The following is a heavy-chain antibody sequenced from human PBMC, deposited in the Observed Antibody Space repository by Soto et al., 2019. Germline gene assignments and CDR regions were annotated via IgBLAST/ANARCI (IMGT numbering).Heavy chain of an antibody. CDR3: ARSPKGSYGLNI. CDR1: GLTFSSHW. Sequence: EVQLVESGGGLVQPGGSLRLSCAASGLTFSSHWMHWVRQAPGKGLVWVSRIDSDGSRTNYADSVKGRFTISRDNAKNTIYLQMNSHTVVDSSVYYCARSPKGSYGLNILSEGTMVTVSS. CDR2: IDSDGSRT. J-gene: IGHJ3*02. V-gene: IGHV3-74*01. D-gene: IGHD3-10*01.